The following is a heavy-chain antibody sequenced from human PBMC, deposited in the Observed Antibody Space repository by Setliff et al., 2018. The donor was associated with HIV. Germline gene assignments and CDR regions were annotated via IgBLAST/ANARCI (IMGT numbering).Heavy chain of an antibody. CDR3: ARLGAYCSSTSCYCYSYYSYYMDL. V-gene: IGHV5-51*01. Sequence: PGGSLKLSCKGSGYSFTNYLIGWARQMPGKGLEWKGIIYPGDSDTRYSPSFRGQVTISADKYINVAYLQWSSLKASDTAMYYCARLGAYCSSTSCYCYSYYSYYMDLWGGGTPVTVSS. CDR2: IYPGDSDT. J-gene: IGHJ6*03. CDR1: GYSFTNYL. D-gene: IGHD2-2*01.